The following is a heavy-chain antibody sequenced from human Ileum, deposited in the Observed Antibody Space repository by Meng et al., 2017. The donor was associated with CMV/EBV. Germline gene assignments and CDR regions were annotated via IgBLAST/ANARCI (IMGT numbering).Heavy chain of an antibody. CDR2: IYYNGNT. D-gene: IGHD1-20*01. CDR1: GGSINSNNYY. Sequence: QVHLQESGPGLVKPSETLSFTCTVSGGSINSNNYYWGWIRQPPGKGLEWIGSIYYNGNTPYNPSLKSRVTISLDTSKNQFSLRLSSVTAADTAVYYCARDITGSHFDHWGQGVLVTVSS. CDR3: ARDITGSHFDH. J-gene: IGHJ4*02. V-gene: IGHV4-39*07.